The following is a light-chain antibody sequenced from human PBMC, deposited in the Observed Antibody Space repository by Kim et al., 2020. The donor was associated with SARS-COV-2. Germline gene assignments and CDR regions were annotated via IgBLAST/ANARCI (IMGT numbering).Light chain of an antibody. J-gene: IGKJ4*01. V-gene: IGKV3-11*01. CDR2: DAS. CDR1: QSVRTY. CDR3: QEHDNWPRLT. Sequence: EIVLTQSPATLSSSPGERATLSCRASQSVRTYIAWYQQKPGHSPRLLFYDASTRATGIPARFSASGSGTDFTLTISSLEPEDFAIYYCQEHDNWPRLTFGGGTKVDIK.